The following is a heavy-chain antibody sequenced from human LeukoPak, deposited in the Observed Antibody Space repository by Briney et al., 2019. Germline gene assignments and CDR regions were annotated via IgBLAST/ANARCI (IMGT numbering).Heavy chain of an antibody. CDR1: GFTFSNYA. CDR2: LSGSGGST. V-gene: IGHV3-23*01. Sequence: GGSLRLSCAASGFTFSNYAMSWVRQAPGKGLEWVSVLSGSGGSTYYADSVKGRFTISRDNSKNMLYLQMNSLRSEDTAVYYCARGPSSYYESSGYSYYFDFWGQGTLVTVSS. CDR3: ARGPSSYYESSGYSYYFDF. J-gene: IGHJ4*02. D-gene: IGHD3-22*01.